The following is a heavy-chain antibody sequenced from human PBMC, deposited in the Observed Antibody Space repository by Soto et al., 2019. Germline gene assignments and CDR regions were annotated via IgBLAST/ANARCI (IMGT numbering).Heavy chain of an antibody. V-gene: IGHV4-39*01. CDR1: GGSISSSSYY. D-gene: IGHD3-22*01. Sequence: PSETLSITCTVSGGSISSSSYYWGWIRQPPGKGLEWIGSIYYSGSTYYNPSLKSRVTISVDTSKNQFSLKLSSVTAADTAVYYCARHYYDTLGYWGQGTLVTVSS. CDR2: IYYSGST. CDR3: ARHYYDTLGY. J-gene: IGHJ4*02.